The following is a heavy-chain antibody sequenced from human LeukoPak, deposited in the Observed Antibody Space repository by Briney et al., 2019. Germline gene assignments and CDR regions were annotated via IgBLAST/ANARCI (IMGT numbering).Heavy chain of an antibody. CDR2: ISYDGSTK. CDR3: ARGDILTGPSYFDY. D-gene: IGHD3-9*01. J-gene: IGHJ4*02. V-gene: IGHV3-30-3*01. Sequence: PGGSLRLSCAASGFTFGTYAMHWVRQAPGKGLEWVAVISYDGSTKYYADSVKGRFTISRDSSKNTLYLQINNLRPEDTAVYYCARGDILTGPSYFDYWGQGTLVTVSS. CDR1: GFTFGTYA.